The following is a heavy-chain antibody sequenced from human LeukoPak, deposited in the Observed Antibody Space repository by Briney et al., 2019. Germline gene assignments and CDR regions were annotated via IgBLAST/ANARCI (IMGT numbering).Heavy chain of an antibody. J-gene: IGHJ4*02. Sequence: TSETLSLTCAVYGGSFSGYYWSWIRQPPGKGLEWIGSVYYSGSTYYNPSLKSRVTISVDTSKNQFSLKLSSVTAADTAVYYCARVSNWNYDYWGQGTLVTVSS. V-gene: IGHV4-34*01. CDR3: ARVSNWNYDY. CDR1: GGSFSGYY. D-gene: IGHD1-7*01. CDR2: VYYSGST.